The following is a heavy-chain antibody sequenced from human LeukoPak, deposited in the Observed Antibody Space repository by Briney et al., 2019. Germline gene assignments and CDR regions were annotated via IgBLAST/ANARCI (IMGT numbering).Heavy chain of an antibody. CDR2: IIPIFGTA. CDR3: ARVGSLMYYDSSGYYRG. V-gene: IGHV1-69*06. D-gene: IGHD3-22*01. CDR1: GGTFGSYA. Sequence: SVKASCKASGGTFGSYAISWVRQAPGQGLEWMGGIIPIFGTANYAQKFQGRVTITADKSTSTAYMELSSLRSEDTAVYYCARVGSLMYYDSSGYYRGWGQGTLVTVSS. J-gene: IGHJ4*02.